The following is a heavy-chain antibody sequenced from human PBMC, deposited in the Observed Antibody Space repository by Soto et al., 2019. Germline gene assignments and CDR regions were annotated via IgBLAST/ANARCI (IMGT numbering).Heavy chain of an antibody. V-gene: IGHV1-69*06. Sequence: VTRKASRGSFLRYSISGWRQAPARVREGVGGSIPIFGRANYEQKFQGRVTITADKSTSTAYIELSSLRSEDTAVYYCARPRPGTIVGVGDRLGGDYLYGMDVWGQGTPVTVSS. D-gene: IGHD3-3*01. CDR3: ARPRPGTIVGVGDRLGGDYLYGMDV. J-gene: IGHJ6*02. CDR2: SIPIFGRA. CDR1: RGSFLRYS.